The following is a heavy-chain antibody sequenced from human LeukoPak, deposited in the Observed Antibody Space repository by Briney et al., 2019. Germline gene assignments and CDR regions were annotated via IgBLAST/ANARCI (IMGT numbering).Heavy chain of an antibody. Sequence: GGSLRLSCAASGFTFSSYWMSWVRQAPGKGLEWVANIKQDGSEKYYVDSVKGRFTISRDNSKNTLYLQMNSLRAEDTAVYYCARDGGQTATIFWYFDLWGRGTLVTVSS. V-gene: IGHV3-7*03. D-gene: IGHD5-12*01. J-gene: IGHJ2*01. CDR1: GFTFSSYW. CDR2: IKQDGSEK. CDR3: ARDGGQTATIFWYFDL.